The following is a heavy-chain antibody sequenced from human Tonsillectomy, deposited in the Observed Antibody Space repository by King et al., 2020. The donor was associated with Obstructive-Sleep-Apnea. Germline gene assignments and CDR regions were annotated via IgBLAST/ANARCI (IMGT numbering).Heavy chain of an antibody. CDR3: ARASRPIATAAFLGPGGY. D-gene: IGHD6-13*01. V-gene: IGHV1-18*01. CDR2: ISAYNGDT. J-gene: IGHJ4*02. CDR1: GYTFSDYG. Sequence: QLVQSGAEVRKPGASVKVSCKASGYTFSDYGISWVRQAPGQGLEWMGWISAYNGDTNYAQEFQGRVSMTTDTSTSTAYMDLRSLRSDDTAVYYCARASRPIATAAFLGPGGYWGRGTLVTVSS.